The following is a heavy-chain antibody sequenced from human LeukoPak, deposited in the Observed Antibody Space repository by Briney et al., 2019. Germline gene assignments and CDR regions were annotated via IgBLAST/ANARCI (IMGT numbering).Heavy chain of an antibody. D-gene: IGHD1-20*01. Sequence: ASVKVSCKASGYTFTGYYMHWVRQAPGQGLEWMGWINPNSGGTNYAQKFQGRVTMTRDTSISTAYMELSRLRSDDTAVYYCARETRGLGIPYNFDYWGQGTLVTVSS. CDR3: ARETRGLGIPYNFDY. CDR2: INPNSGGT. J-gene: IGHJ4*02. V-gene: IGHV1-2*02. CDR1: GYTFTGYY.